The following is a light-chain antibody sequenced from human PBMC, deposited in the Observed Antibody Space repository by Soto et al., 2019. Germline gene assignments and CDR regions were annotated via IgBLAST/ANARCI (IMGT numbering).Light chain of an antibody. CDR2: GAS. V-gene: IGKV3-15*01. CDR1: QSVSSD. CDR3: QQYDNWPQT. Sequence: EVGMKQSPATLSVSTGERATLSCRASQSVSSDLAWYQHKPGQAPRLLIYGASTRATGIPARFSGRGSGTEFTLTISSLQSVDFAVYYCQQYDNWPQTFGQGTNV. J-gene: IGKJ1*01.